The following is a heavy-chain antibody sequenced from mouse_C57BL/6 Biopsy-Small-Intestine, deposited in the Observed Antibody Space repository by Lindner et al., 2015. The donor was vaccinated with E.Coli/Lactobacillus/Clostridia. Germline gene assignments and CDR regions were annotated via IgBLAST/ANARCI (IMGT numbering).Heavy chain of an antibody. Sequence: SVKVSCKASGYTFTGYYMHWVRQAPGQGLEWMGRINPNSGITKYAQKFQGRVTMTRDTSINTAYMEMGWLRSDDTAVYYCARGYYSDYHHWYFDLWGRGTLVTVSS. CDR2: INPNSGIT. D-gene: IGHD2-13*01. CDR3: ARGYYSDYHHWYFDL. J-gene: IGHJ1*01. V-gene: IGHV1-72*04. CDR1: GYTFTGYY.